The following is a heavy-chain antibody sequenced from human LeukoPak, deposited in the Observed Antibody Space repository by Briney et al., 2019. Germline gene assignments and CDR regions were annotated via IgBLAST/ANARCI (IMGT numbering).Heavy chain of an antibody. CDR2: VNPKTGGT. Sequence: GASVKVSCKASGYTFTGYYIHWVRQAPGQGLEWMGWVNPKTGGTNPAQKFQGRVTMTRDMSINTAYMELSRLRSDDAAVYFCAKDTGDTTRIRHFDYWGQGTPVTVSS. CDR1: GYTFTGYY. J-gene: IGHJ4*02. CDR3: AKDTGDTTRIRHFDY. V-gene: IGHV1-2*02. D-gene: IGHD1-26*01.